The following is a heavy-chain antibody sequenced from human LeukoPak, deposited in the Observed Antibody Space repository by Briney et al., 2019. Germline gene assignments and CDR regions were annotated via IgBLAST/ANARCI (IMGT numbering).Heavy chain of an antibody. V-gene: IGHV1-46*01. CDR2: INPSGGST. CDR3: ARGGSVMITFGGVIFDY. D-gene: IGHD3-16*01. CDR1: GYTFTSYY. J-gene: IGHJ4*02. Sequence: ASVKVSCKASGYTFTSYYMHWVRQAPGQGLEWMGIINPSGGSTSYAQKLQGRVTMTRDMSTGTVYMELSSLRSEDTAVYYCARGGSVMITFGGVIFDYWGQGTLVTVSS.